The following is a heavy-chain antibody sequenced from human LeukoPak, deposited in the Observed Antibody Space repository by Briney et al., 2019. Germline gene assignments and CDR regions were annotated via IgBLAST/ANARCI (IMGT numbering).Heavy chain of an antibody. Sequence: PGGSLRLSCVASGFTFSSSGMHWVRQAPGKGLEWVTFIQYDGSKKYYADSVKGRFTISRDNSKNTLYLEMNSLRAEDTAVYYRAKDIGSYYDYWGQGILVTVSS. CDR2: IQYDGSKK. D-gene: IGHD3-10*01. V-gene: IGHV3-30*02. J-gene: IGHJ4*02. CDR3: AKDIGSYYDY. CDR1: GFTFSSSG.